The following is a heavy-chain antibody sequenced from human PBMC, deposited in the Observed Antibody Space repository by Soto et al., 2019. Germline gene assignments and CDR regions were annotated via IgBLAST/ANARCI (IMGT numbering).Heavy chain of an antibody. D-gene: IGHD1-1*01. V-gene: IGHV1-3*01. CDR1: GYTFTTHA. J-gene: IGHJ6*02. CDR3: ARGKGMEENYYYYGLDI. Sequence: GASVKVSCKASGYTFTTHAMHWVRQAPGQSLEWMGWINGGTGQTKHSQRFQGRVNITRDTSASTAYMELSSLRSEDTAVYYCARGKGMEENYYYYGLDIWGQGTKVTVPS. CDR2: INGGTGQT.